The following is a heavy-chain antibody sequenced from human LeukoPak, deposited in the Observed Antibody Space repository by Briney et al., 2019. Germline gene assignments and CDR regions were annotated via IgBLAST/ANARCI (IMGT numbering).Heavy chain of an antibody. J-gene: IGHJ5*02. D-gene: IGHD2-8*01. V-gene: IGHV2-5*02. CDR3: AHRHGTYCTNGECSWNWFDP. CDR2: IYWDDDK. Sequence: SGPTLLNPTQTLTLTCTFSGFSLSTSGVAVGWIRQPPGKALEWLALIYWDDDKRYSPSLKSRLTITKDTSKNQVVLTLTNVDPVDTATYYCAHRHGTYCTNGECSWNWFDPWGQGTLVTVSS. CDR1: GFSLSTSGVA.